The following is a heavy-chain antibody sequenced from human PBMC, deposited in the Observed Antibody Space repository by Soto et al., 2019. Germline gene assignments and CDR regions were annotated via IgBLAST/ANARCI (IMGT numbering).Heavy chain of an antibody. V-gene: IGHV3-48*03. CDR1: GFTFSNFE. Sequence: GGSLRLSCAASGFTFSNFEMNWVRQAPGKGLEWLSYISSSVGTMYYADSVKGRFTISRDNAQNSLYLQMNSLRAEDTAVYYCARDGNWFDPWGQGTLVTVSS. J-gene: IGHJ5*02. CDR2: ISSSVGTM. CDR3: ARDGNWFDP.